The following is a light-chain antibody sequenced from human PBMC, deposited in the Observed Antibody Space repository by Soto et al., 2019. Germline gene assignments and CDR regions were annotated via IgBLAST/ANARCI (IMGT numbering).Light chain of an antibody. CDR1: QSVSSTY. CDR2: GAS. V-gene: IGKV3-20*01. Sequence: EIVLTQSPDTLSLSPGERATLSCRASQSVSSTYLAGYQQKPGQAPRLLIYGASSRATGIPDRFSGSGSGTYFTLTISRLEPEDFAVYYCQRYGDSRAFGQGTKVEIK. CDR3: QRYGDSRA. J-gene: IGKJ1*01.